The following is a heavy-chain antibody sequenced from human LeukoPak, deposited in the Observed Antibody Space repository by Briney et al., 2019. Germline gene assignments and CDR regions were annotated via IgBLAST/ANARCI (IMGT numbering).Heavy chain of an antibody. CDR1: GFSFSIHW. CDR3: VRDDRGIAVGSRDH. Sequence: PGGSLRLSCAASGFSFSIHWMIWVRQAPGKGLECVATINPDGTEKRYVDSVKGRFTISRDNGKNSLYLHMSSLRAEDTAVYYCVRDDRGIAVGSRDHGAQGTLVTVSS. J-gene: IGHJ4*02. V-gene: IGHV3-7*03. D-gene: IGHD6-19*01. CDR2: INPDGTEK.